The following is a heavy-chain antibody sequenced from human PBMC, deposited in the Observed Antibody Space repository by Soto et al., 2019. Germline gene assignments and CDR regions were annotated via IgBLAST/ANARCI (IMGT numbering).Heavy chain of an antibody. D-gene: IGHD5-18*01. Sequence: GGSLRLSCEASGFTFSTYSVNWVRQAPGKGLQWISFISSGTSTIYYADSVRGRFTISWDNAKNSVYLQMNSLRAEDTGVYYCARDPGYTFGLGIDYWGQGALVTVSS. CDR3: ARDPGYTFGLGIDY. V-gene: IGHV3-48*01. J-gene: IGHJ4*02. CDR1: GFTFSTYS. CDR2: ISSGTSTI.